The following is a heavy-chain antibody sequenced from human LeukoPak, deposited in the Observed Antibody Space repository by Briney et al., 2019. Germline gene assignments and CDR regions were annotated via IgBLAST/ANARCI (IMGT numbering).Heavy chain of an antibody. D-gene: IGHD6-19*01. V-gene: IGHV3-30-3*01. CDR3: ARDRSREQWLVPNAFDI. CDR2: ISYDGSNK. Sequence: GGSLRLSCAAFGFTFSSYAMHWVRQAPGKGLEWVAVISYDGSNKYYADSVEGRFTISRDNSKNTLYLQMNSLRAEDTAVYYCARDRSREQWLVPNAFDIWGQGTMVTVSS. J-gene: IGHJ3*02. CDR1: GFTFSSYA.